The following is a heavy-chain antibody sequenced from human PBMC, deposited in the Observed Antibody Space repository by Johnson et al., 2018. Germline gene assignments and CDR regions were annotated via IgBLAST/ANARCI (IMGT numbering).Heavy chain of an antibody. CDR3: TSGAIFGVVRGYYYMDV. V-gene: IGHV3-30-3*01. D-gene: IGHD3-3*01. CDR1: GFTFSRYA. J-gene: IGHJ6*03. CDR2: ISYDGSNK. Sequence: VQLVESGGGLVQPGGSLRLSCAASGFTFSRYAMHWVRQAPGKGLEWVAVISYDGSNKYFADSVKGRFTISRDNSKNTLYLQMNSLGPEDTAVYYCTSGAIFGVVRGYYYMDVWGKGTTVTVSS.